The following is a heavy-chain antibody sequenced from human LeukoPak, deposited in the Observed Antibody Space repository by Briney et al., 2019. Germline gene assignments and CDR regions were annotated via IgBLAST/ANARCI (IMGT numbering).Heavy chain of an antibody. CDR1: SGAISSGTYY. CDR2: IYYSGST. Sequence: SETLSLTCTVSSGAISSGTYYWSWIRQHPGKGLEWIGYIYYSGSTYSNPSLKNRVAISLDMSKNQFSLELSSVTAADTAVYYCTTLTFNRYFDLWGRGTLVTVSS. J-gene: IGHJ2*01. D-gene: IGHD1-1*01. CDR3: TTLTFNRYFDL. V-gene: IGHV4-31*06.